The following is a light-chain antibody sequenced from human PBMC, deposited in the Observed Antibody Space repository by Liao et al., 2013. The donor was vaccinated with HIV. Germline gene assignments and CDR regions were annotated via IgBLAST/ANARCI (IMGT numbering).Light chain of an antibody. J-gene: IGLJ2*01. CDR2: QDS. V-gene: IGLV3-21*01. CDR1: NIGSKS. CDR3: QAWDSSTYVV. Sequence: SYELTQPPSVSVAPGKTARITCGGNNIGSKSVHWFQQKPGQSPVLVIYQDSTRPSGIPERFSGSNSGNTATLTISGTQAMDEADYYCQAWDSSTYVVFGGGTKLTVL.